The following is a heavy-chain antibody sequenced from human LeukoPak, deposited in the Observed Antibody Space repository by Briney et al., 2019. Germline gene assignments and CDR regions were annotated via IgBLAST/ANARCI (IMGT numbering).Heavy chain of an antibody. D-gene: IGHD2-2*01. CDR3: ARGIEDIVVVPAAIGFDY. V-gene: IGHV4-38-2*02. J-gene: IGHJ4*02. CDR1: GYSISSGYY. CDR2: IYHSGSA. Sequence: SETLSLTCTVSGYSISSGYYWGWIRQPPGKGLEWIGSIYHSGSAYYNPFLKSRVTISVDTSKNQFSLKLSSVTAADTAVYYCARGIEDIVVVPAAIGFDYWGQGTLVTVSS.